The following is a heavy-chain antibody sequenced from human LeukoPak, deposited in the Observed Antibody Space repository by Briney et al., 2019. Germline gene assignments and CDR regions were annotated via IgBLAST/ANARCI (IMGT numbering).Heavy chain of an antibody. J-gene: IGHJ4*02. Sequence: SETLSLTCAVYGGSFSGYYWSWIRQPPGKGLEWIGEINHSGSTNYNPSLKSRVTISVDTSKNQFSLKLSSVTAADTAVYYCARTVMLYYYGSGSHDYWGQGTLVTVSS. D-gene: IGHD3-10*01. CDR2: INHSGST. CDR1: GGSFSGYY. V-gene: IGHV4-34*01. CDR3: ARTVMLYYYGSGSHDY.